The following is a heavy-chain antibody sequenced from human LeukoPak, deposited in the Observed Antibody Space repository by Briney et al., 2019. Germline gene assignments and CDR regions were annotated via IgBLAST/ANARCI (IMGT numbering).Heavy chain of an antibody. J-gene: IGHJ4*02. D-gene: IGHD6-6*01. CDR2: ISGSGGNT. V-gene: IGHV3-23*01. Sequence: GGSLRLSCAASGFTFSSYAMSWVHQAPGKGLELVSGISGSGGNTYYADSVKGRFTISRDNSKNTLYLQMNSLRAEDTAVYYCAKGGQYSSSSGFGYWGQGTLVTVSS. CDR1: GFTFSSYA. CDR3: AKGGQYSSSSGFGY.